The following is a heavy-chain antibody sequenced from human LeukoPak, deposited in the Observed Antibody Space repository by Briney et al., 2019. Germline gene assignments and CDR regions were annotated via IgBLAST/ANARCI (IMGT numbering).Heavy chain of an antibody. D-gene: IGHD3-10*01. J-gene: IGHJ6*02. V-gene: IGHV3-23*01. CDR2: LDGGGGDT. Sequence: GGSLRLSCAASGFTFSSFTMSWVRQAPGKGLEWVSALDGGGGDTYYPDSVKGRFTISRDNPRSTLNLQMNSLRAEDTAVYYCAKYSYGSGNSYAMDVWGQGTTVTVSS. CDR3: AKYSYGSGNSYAMDV. CDR1: GFTFSSFT.